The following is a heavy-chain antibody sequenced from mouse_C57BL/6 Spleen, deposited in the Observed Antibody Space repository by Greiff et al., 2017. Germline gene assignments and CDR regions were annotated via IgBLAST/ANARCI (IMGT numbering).Heavy chain of an antibody. CDR3: AREVYYGSSNY. V-gene: IGHV1-22*01. D-gene: IGHD1-1*01. J-gene: IGHJ2*01. CDR1: GYTFTDYN. Sequence: VQLQQSGPALVKPGASVKMSCKASGYTFTDYNMHWVKQSHGKSLEWIGYINPNNGGTSYNQKFKGKATLTVNKSSSTAYMELRSLTSEDSAVYYCAREVYYGSSNYWGQGTTLTVSS. CDR2: INPNNGGT.